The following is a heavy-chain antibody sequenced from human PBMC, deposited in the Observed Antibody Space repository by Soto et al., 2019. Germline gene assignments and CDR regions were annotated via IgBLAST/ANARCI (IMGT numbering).Heavy chain of an antibody. V-gene: IGHV1-69*13. D-gene: IGHD2-21*02. CDR3: ARRAYCGGHCYLGYYYYGMDV. CDR1: GGTFSGYA. Sequence: SVKVACKASGGTFSGYAISWVRQAPGQGLEWMGGIIPIFGTANYAQKFQGRVTITADESTSTAYMELSSLRSEDTAVYYCARRAYCGGHCYLGYYYYGMDVWGQGTTVT. J-gene: IGHJ6*02. CDR2: IIPIFGTA.